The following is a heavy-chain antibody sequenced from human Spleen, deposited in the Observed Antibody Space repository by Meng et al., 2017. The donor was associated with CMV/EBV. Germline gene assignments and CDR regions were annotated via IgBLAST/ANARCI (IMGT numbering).Heavy chain of an antibody. CDR3: AKGIPATKGLRGTPGGWFDP. V-gene: IGHV3-23*01. CDR2: ISGSGGSR. CDR1: GFTFSTYA. Sequence: GGSLRLSCAASGFTFSTYAMSWVRQAPGKGLEWVSAISGSGGSRYYADSVKGRFTISRDNSKNTLSLQMNSLRAEDTAVYYCAKGIPATKGLRGTPGGWFDPWGQGTLVTVSS. D-gene: IGHD1-26*01. J-gene: IGHJ5*02.